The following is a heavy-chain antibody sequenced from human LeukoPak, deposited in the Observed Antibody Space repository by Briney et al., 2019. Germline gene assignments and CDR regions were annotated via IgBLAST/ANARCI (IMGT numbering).Heavy chain of an antibody. CDR3: ARETIPVAGTLPDY. CDR2: INPNNGGT. D-gene: IGHD6-19*01. J-gene: IGHJ4*01. CDR1: GYTFTGYY. Sequence: ASVKVSCKASGYTFTGYYMHWVRQAPGQGLEWMGRINPNNGGTNYAQKFQGRVTITRDTSTSTAYMELRRLRSDDTAVYYCARETIPVAGTLPDYWGHGTLVTVSS. V-gene: IGHV1-2*06.